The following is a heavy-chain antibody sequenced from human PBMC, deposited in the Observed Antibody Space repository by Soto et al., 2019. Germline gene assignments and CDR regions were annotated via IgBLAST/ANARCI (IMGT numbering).Heavy chain of an antibody. CDR2: IIPIFGTA. Sequence: GASVKVSCEASGGTFSSYAISWVRQAPGQGLEWMGGIIPIFGTANYAQKFQGRVTITADESTSTAYMELSSLRSEDTAVYYCARAYSSGPYGMDVWGQGTTVTVSS. V-gene: IGHV1-69*13. D-gene: IGHD6-19*01. CDR1: GGTFSSYA. CDR3: ARAYSSGPYGMDV. J-gene: IGHJ6*02.